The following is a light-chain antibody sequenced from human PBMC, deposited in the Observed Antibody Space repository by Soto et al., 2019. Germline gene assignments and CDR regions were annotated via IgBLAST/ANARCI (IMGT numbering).Light chain of an antibody. Sequence: EIVMTQSPATLSVSPGERATLSCRASQRVSTNLAGYQQKPGQAPRLLIYGASTRATGIPARFSGSGSGTEFTMTISSLQSEDFAVYFCQQYDNWPQRYTFGQGTRLEI. J-gene: IGKJ2*01. CDR2: GAS. CDR1: QRVSTN. V-gene: IGKV3D-15*01. CDR3: QQYDNWPQRYT.